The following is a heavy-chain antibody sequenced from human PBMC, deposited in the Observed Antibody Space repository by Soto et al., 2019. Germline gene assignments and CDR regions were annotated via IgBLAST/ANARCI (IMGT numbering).Heavy chain of an antibody. D-gene: IGHD5-12*01. J-gene: IGHJ6*02. V-gene: IGHV1-2*04. CDR1: GYTFTGYY. CDR2: INPNSGGT. Sequence: ASVKVSCKASGYTFTGYYMHWVRQAPGQGLVWMGWINPNSGGTNYAQKFQGWVTMTRDTSISTAYMELSRLRSDDTAVYYCARDGSPYYYYYYGMDVWGQGTTVTVSS. CDR3: ARDGSPYYYYYYGMDV.